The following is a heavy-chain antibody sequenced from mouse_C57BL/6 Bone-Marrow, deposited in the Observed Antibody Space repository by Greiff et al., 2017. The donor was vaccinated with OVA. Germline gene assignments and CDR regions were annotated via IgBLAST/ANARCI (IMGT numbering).Heavy chain of an antibody. D-gene: IGHD2-1*01. CDR3: ARGSYGNYILNAMYY. Sequence: EVQLQQSGPELVKPGASVTLSCKASGYTFTDYYMNWVKQSHGKSLEWIGDINPNNGGTSYNQKFKGKATLTVDKSSSTAYMELRSRTSEDSAVYYCARGSYGNYILNAMYYWGQGTSVTVSS. V-gene: IGHV1-26*01. CDR2: INPNNGGT. CDR1: GYTFTDYY. J-gene: IGHJ4*01.